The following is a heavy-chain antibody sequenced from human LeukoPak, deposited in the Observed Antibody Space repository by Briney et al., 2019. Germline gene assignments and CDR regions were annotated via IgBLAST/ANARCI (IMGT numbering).Heavy chain of an antibody. CDR3: SRLRGDS. Sequence: GGSLRLSCAASGFTFSSYWMSWVRQAPGRGLEWLANIKEDGSEKYYVDSVKGRFTISRDNAKNSLYLQMNSPRAEDTAVYYCSRLRGDSWGQGTLVTVSS. CDR2: IKEDGSEK. J-gene: IGHJ4*02. CDR1: GFTFSSYW. V-gene: IGHV3-7*03.